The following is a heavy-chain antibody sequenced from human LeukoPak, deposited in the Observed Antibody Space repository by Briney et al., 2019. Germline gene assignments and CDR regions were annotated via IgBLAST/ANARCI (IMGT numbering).Heavy chain of an antibody. D-gene: IGHD3-10*01. CDR3: ARANPYGSGSYYPPFDY. V-gene: IGHV1-18*01. CDR1: GYTFTSYG. J-gene: IGHJ4*02. CDR2: IGAYNGNT. Sequence: ASVKVSCKASGYTFTSYGISWLRQAPGQGLEWMGWIGAYNGNTNYAQKLQGRVTMTTDTSTSTAYMELRSVRSDDTAVYYCARANPYGSGSYYPPFDYWGQGTLVTVSS.